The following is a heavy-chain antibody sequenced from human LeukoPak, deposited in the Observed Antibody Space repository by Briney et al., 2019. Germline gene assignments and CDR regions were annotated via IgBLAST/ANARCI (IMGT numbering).Heavy chain of an antibody. CDR2: ISFNGGNT. V-gene: IGHV3-64*04. CDR1: GFTFSSYA. J-gene: IGHJ5*01. CDR3: ASAEGDS. Sequence: GGSLRLSCAASGFTFSSYAMHWVRQAPGKGLEYVSGISFNGGNTYFADSVKGRFTISRDNSKNTLYLQMFSLRAEDTAVYFCASAEGDSWGQGTLVTVSS.